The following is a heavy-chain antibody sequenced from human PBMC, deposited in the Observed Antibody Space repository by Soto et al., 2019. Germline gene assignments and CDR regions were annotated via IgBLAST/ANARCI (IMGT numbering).Heavy chain of an antibody. V-gene: IGHV1-46*03. CDR2: INPSGGST. Sequence: GASVKVSCKASGYTFTSSYMHWVRQAPGQGLEWMGIINPSGGSTSYAQKFQGRVTMTRDTSTSTIYKELSSMRSEDTAVYYCARDKRPPNDGDYVSWGQGTLVTVSS. D-gene: IGHD4-17*01. CDR1: GYTFTSSY. J-gene: IGHJ5*02. CDR3: ARDKRPPNDGDYVS.